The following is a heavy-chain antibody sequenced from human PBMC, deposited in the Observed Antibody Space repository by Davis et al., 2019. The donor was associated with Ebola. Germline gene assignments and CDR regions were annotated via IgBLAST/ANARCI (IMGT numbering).Heavy chain of an antibody. V-gene: IGHV3-21*01. Sequence: GESLKISCAASGFTFSSYSMNWVRQAPGKGLEWVSSISSSSSYIYYADSVKGRFTISRDNAKNSLYLQMNSLRAEDTAVYYCARSSVYCSGGSCYALLTNYYYYGMDVWGKGTTVTVSS. CDR1: GFTFSSYS. D-gene: IGHD2-15*01. CDR3: ARSSVYCSGGSCYALLTNYYYYGMDV. CDR2: ISSSSSYI. J-gene: IGHJ6*04.